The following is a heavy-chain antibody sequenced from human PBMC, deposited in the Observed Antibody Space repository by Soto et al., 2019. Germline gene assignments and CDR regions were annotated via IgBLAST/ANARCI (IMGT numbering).Heavy chain of an antibody. V-gene: IGHV4-59*01. J-gene: IGHJ6*02. CDR3: ARCKPVVGPTQNNNYYYGMDV. CDR2: IYYSGST. Sequence: SETLSLTFTVCGDSISSYYWSWIRQPPGKGLEWIGYIYYSGSTNYNPSLKSRVTISVDTSKNQFSLKLSSVTAADTAVYYCARCKPVVGPTQNNNYYYGMDVWGQGTTVTVSS. D-gene: IGHD2-21*01. CDR1: GDSISSYY.